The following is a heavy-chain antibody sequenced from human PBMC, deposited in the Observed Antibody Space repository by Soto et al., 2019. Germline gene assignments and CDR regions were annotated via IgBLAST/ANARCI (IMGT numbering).Heavy chain of an antibody. J-gene: IGHJ3*02. V-gene: IGHV5-10-1*01. CDR2: IDPSDSYT. Sequence: GESLKISCKGSGYSFTSYWISWVRQMPGKGLECMGRIDPSDSYTNYSPSFQGHVTISADKSISTAYLQWSSLKASDTAMYYCARYCSDDDCYSDAFDIWGQGTMVTVSS. CDR3: ARYCSDDDCYSDAFDI. CDR1: GYSFTSYW. D-gene: IGHD2-15*01.